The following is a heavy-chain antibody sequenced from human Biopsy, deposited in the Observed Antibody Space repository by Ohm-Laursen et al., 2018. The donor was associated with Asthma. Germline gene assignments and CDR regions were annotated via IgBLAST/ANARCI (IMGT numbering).Heavy chain of an antibody. J-gene: IGHJ4*02. D-gene: IGHD7-27*01. CDR1: SGSGGYMSSSSYY. CDR3: ARHWDWGSFFDY. Sequence: TLSLTCSLSSGSGGYMSSSSYYWGWIRQPPGKGLEWMGSISYTGSAYHNPSLKSRVTISVDTSKNHFSLKLSSVTAADTAVYYCARHWDWGSFFDYWGQGTPVTVSS. CDR2: ISYTGSA. V-gene: IGHV4-39*01.